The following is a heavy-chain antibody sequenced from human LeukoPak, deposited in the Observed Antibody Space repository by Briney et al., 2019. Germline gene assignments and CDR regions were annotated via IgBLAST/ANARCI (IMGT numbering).Heavy chain of an antibody. J-gene: IGHJ4*02. D-gene: IGHD3-22*01. V-gene: IGHV1-8*01. CDR2: MNPNSRNT. CDR3: ARVYSDSSGYYVQGFDY. Sequence: ASVNVSCKASGYTFTSYDINWVRQAAGQGLEWVGWMNPNSRNTGYAQKFQGRVTMTMNNAISTAYMELSSLRSDDTAVYYCARVYSDSSGYYVQGFDYWGQGTLVTVAS. CDR1: GYTFTSYD.